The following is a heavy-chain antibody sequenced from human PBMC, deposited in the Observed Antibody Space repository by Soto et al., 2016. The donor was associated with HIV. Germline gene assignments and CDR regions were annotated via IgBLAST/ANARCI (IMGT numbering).Heavy chain of an antibody. CDR1: GGTFSSYA. D-gene: IGHD3-9*01. CDR3: ARYGGKRDFEWLDAFDI. J-gene: IGHJ3*02. V-gene: IGHV1-69*05. Sequence: QVQLVQSGAEVKKPGSSVKVSCKASGGTFSSYAISWVRQAPGQGLEWMGGIIPIFGTANYTQKFQGRVTMTTDTSTTTAYMELRTLTSDDTAVYYCARYGGKRDFEWLDAFDIWGQGTMVTVSS. CDR2: IIPIFGTA.